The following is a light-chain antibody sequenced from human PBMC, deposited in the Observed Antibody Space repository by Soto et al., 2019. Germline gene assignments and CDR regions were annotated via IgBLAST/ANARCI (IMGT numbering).Light chain of an antibody. J-gene: IGKJ1*01. CDR3: QQFKSDTWT. CDR2: DVS. CDR1: QNIERW. V-gene: IGKV1-5*01. Sequence: DIQMTQSPSTLSASVGDRVTITCRASQNIERWLAWYQQKPGKAPKLLLYDVSSLESGVPSRFSGSGSATEFILTINGLQPDEFATYFCQQFKSDTWTFGQGTKV.